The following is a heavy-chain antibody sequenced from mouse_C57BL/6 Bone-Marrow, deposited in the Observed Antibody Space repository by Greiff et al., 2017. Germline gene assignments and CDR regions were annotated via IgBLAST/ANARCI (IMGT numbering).Heavy chain of an antibody. V-gene: IGHV1-55*01. CDR3: ARPVGTSYYFDY. J-gene: IGHJ2*01. CDR1: GYTFTSYW. CDR2: IYPGSGST. D-gene: IGHD4-1*01. Sequence: VQLQQPGAELVKPGASVKMSCKASGYTFTSYWITWVKQRPGQGLEWIGDIYPGSGSTNYNEKFKSKSTLTVDKSSSTAYMQLSSLTSEDSAVYYCARPVGTSYYFDYWGQGTTLTVSS.